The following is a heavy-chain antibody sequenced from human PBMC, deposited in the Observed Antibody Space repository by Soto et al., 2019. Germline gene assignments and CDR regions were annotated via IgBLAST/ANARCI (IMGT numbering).Heavy chain of an antibody. D-gene: IGHD3-16*01. V-gene: IGHV3-23*01. CDR3: AKDLARSRNYGFDY. Sequence: EVQLLESGGGLVQPGGSLRLSCAASRFAFSTYAMNWVRQAPGRGLEWGSGISGGGANTDYADSVKGRFTISRDNSKNTLYLQMNSLRAEDTAVYYCAKDLARSRNYGFDYWGQGTLVTVSS. CDR2: ISGGGANT. CDR1: RFAFSTYA. J-gene: IGHJ4*02.